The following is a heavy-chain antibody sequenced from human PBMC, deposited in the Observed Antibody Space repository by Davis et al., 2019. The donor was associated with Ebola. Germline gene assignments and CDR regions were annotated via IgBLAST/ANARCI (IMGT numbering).Heavy chain of an antibody. Sequence: GGSLRLSCAASGFTLSSYAMNWVRQAPGKGLEWVSTIGGSGHNTYYSDSAKGRFTISRDSSKNTLFLQMNSLRADDTAVYYCAKDLAVAVGDATRYYYGMDVWGQGTTVTVSS. CDR3: AKDLAVAVGDATRYYYGMDV. V-gene: IGHV3-23*01. CDR1: GFTLSSYA. D-gene: IGHD2-15*01. CDR2: IGGSGHNT. J-gene: IGHJ6*02.